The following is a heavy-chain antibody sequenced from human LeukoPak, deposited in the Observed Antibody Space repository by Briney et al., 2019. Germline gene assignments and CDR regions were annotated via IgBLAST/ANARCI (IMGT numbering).Heavy chain of an antibody. D-gene: IGHD1/OR15-1a*01. CDR1: GDSISSGGRY. J-gene: IGHJ4*02. CDR2: IFHTGST. Sequence: SQTLSLTCTVSGDSISSGGRYWNWLRQRPGKDLECIGNIFHTGSTYYNPALNSRVTISVDTSKNQFHLKLSSVTAADTAVYYCARSPGIWNKDGRVEYWGQGALVTVSS. CDR3: ARSPGIWNKDGRVEY. V-gene: IGHV4-31*03.